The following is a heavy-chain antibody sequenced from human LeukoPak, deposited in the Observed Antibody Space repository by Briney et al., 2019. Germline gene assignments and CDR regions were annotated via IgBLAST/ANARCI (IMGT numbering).Heavy chain of an antibody. J-gene: IGHJ4*02. CDR1: GYTFTSYG. D-gene: IGHD3-22*01. Sequence: SVKVSCKASGYTFTSYGISWVRQAPGQGLEWMGGIIPIFGTANYAQKFQGRVTITADESTSTAYMELSSLRSEDTAVYYCARVSDSSGYYGGIFDYWGQGTLVTVSS. CDR2: IIPIFGTA. V-gene: IGHV1-69*13. CDR3: ARVSDSSGYYGGIFDY.